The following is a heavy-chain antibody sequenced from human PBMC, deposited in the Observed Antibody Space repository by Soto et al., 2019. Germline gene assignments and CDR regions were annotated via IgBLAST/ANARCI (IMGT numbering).Heavy chain of an antibody. D-gene: IGHD1-26*01. CDR2: INAGNGNT. Sequence: ASVKVSCKASGYTFTSYAMHWVRQAPGQRLEWMGWINAGNGNTKYSQKFQGRVTITRDTSASTAYMELSSLRSADTAVYYCARSPIVGAIYGMDVWGQGTTVTAP. V-gene: IGHV1-3*01. J-gene: IGHJ6*02. CDR1: GYTFTSYA. CDR3: ARSPIVGAIYGMDV.